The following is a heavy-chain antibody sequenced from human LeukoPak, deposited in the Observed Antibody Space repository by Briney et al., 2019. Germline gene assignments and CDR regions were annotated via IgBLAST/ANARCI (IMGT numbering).Heavy chain of an antibody. CDR2: IKQDGSEK. CDR1: GFTFSSYW. D-gene: IGHD3-3*01. Sequence: GGSLRLSCAASGFTFSSYWMSWVRQAPGKGLEWVANIKQDGSEKYYVDSVKGRFTISRDNAKNSLYLQMNSLRAEDTAVYYCARDQSYYDFWSGYYWGAFDIWGQGTMVTVSS. V-gene: IGHV3-7*01. CDR3: ARDQSYYDFWSGYYWGAFDI. J-gene: IGHJ3*02.